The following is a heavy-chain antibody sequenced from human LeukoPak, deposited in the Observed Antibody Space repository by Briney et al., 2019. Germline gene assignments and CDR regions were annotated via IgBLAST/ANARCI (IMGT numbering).Heavy chain of an antibody. D-gene: IGHD3-9*01. Sequence: PSETLSLTCTVSGGSISSSSYYWGWIRPPPGKGLERIGSIYYSGSTYYNPSLKSRVTISVDTSKNQFSLKLSSVTAADTAVYYCARGITYDIVTGSFDPWGQGPLVTVSS. CDR3: ARGITYDIVTGSFDP. CDR2: IYYSGST. V-gene: IGHV4-39*01. J-gene: IGHJ5*02. CDR1: GGSISSSSYY.